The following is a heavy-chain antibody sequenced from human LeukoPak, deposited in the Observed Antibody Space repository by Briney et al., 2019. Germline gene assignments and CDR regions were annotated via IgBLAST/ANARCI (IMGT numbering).Heavy chain of an antibody. CDR2: ISGYNGNT. J-gene: IGHJ4*02. CDR3: ARDFGAITFGGAHTLEDY. D-gene: IGHD3-16*01. CDR1: GYTFTNYG. V-gene: IGHV1-18*01. Sequence: GASVKVSCKASGYTFTNYGISWVRQAPGQGLEWMGWISGYNGNTYYEQKFQGRITMTTDTSTSTSYMELSSLRSEDTAVYYCARDFGAITFGGAHTLEDYWGQGTLVTVSS.